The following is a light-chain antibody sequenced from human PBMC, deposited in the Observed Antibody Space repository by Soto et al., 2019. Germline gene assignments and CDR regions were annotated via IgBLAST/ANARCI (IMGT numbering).Light chain of an antibody. J-gene: IGLJ1*01. CDR3: QTWGTGIQV. CDR2: VNSDGSH. V-gene: IGLV4-69*02. Sequence: QLVLTQSPSASASLGASVKLTCTLSSGYTTDAIAWHQQLPGKGPRFLMKVNSDGSHSNGDGIPDRFSGSSSGAERYLTISSLQSEDEADYFCQTWGTGIQVFGTATKLTVL. CDR1: SGYTTDA.